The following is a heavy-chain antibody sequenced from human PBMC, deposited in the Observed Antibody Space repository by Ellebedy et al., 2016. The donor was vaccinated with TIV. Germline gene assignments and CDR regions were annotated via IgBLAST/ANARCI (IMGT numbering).Heavy chain of an antibody. J-gene: IGHJ3*02. D-gene: IGHD3-22*01. CDR3: ARPSLDSSGAFDI. V-gene: IGHV4-30-4*01. CDR2: IYYSGST. Sequence: SETLSLTXTVSGGSISSGDYYWSWIRQPPGKGLEWIGYIYYSGSTYYNPSLKSRVTISVDTSKNQFSLKLSSVTAADTAVYYCARPSLDSSGAFDIWGQGTMVTVSS. CDR1: GGSISSGDYY.